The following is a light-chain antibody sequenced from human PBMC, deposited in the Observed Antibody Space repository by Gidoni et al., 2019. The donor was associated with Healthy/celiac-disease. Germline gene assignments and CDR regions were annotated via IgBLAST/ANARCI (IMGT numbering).Light chain of an antibody. CDR1: QSVSSN. CDR3: QQYNNWPLALT. V-gene: IGKV3-15*01. Sequence: ELVMTPSPATLSVSPGERATLSCRASQSVSSNLAWYQQKPGQAPRRLIYGASTRATGIPARCSGSGYGTEFTLTISSLQSEDFAVYYCQQYNNWPLALTFGGGTKVEIK. J-gene: IGKJ4*01. CDR2: GAS.